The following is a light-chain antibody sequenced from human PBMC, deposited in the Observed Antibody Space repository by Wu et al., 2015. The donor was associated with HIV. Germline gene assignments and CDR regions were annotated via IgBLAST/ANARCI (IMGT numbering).Light chain of an antibody. Sequence: VLTQSPGTLSLSPGERATLSCRASQSVSSSYLAWYQQKPGQAPRLLIYGASSRATGIPDRFSGSGSGTDFTLTISRLEPEDFAVYYCQQYGSSPQTFGQGTKVEIK. V-gene: IGKV3-20*01. CDR2: GAS. CDR3: QQYGSSPQT. CDR1: QSVSSSY. J-gene: IGKJ1*01.